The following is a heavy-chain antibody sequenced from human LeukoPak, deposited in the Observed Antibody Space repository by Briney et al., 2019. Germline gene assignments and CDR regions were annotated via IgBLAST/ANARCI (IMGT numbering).Heavy chain of an antibody. Sequence: GGSLRLSCAASGFTFSSYAVNWVRQAPGRGLEWVSAISGSGGSTYYADSVKGRFTISRDNSKNTLYLQMNSLRAEDTAVYYCATSTPFWSGNDSDYWGQGTLVTVSS. J-gene: IGHJ4*02. V-gene: IGHV3-23*01. D-gene: IGHD3-3*01. CDR2: ISGSGGST. CDR1: GFTFSSYA. CDR3: ATSTPFWSGNDSDY.